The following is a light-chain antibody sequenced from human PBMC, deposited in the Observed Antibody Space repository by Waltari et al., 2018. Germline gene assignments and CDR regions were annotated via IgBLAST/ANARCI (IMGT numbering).Light chain of an antibody. CDR3: SSYITSSTL. J-gene: IGLJ2*01. Sequence: QSALTQPASVSGSPGQSITIPCPGTSTHVGYNYVSWYQQFPGKAPKLVIYDVSHRPSGVSNRFSGSKSGNTASLTISGLQAEDEADYLCSSYITSSTLFGGGTKLTVL. CDR1: STHVGYNY. CDR2: DVS. V-gene: IGLV2-14*01.